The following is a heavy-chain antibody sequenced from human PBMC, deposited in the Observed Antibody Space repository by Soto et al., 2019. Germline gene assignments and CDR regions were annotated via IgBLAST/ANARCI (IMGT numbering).Heavy chain of an antibody. Sequence: SETLSLTCTVSGGSISSGDYYWSWIRQPPGKGLEWIGYIYYSGSTYYNPSLKSRVTISVDTSKNQFSLKLSSVTAADTAVYYCVRGRGSYYYYGMDVWGQATTVTVSS. V-gene: IGHV4-30-4*01. CDR2: IYYSGST. CDR3: VRGRGSYYYYGMDV. CDR1: GGSISSGDYY. J-gene: IGHJ6*02.